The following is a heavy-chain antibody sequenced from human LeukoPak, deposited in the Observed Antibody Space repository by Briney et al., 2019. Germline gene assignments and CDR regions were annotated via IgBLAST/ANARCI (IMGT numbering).Heavy chain of an antibody. V-gene: IGHV3-30*04. CDR3: AKEGYSRGYYSYYYMDV. CDR1: GFAFSRYG. CDR2: ISYDGSNK. Sequence: GGSLRLSCAASGFAFSRYGMHWVRQAPGKGLEWVTAISYDGSNKYYADSVKGRLTISRDNSKNTLYVQMNSLRAEDTAVYYCAKEGYSRGYYSYYYMDVWGKGTTVTASS. D-gene: IGHD6-13*01. J-gene: IGHJ6*03.